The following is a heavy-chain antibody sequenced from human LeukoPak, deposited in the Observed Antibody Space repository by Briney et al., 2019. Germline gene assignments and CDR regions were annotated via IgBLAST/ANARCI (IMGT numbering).Heavy chain of an antibody. CDR1: GGTFSSYT. CDR3: ARGEQWLRPYDY. V-gene: IGHV1-69*02. J-gene: IGHJ4*02. CDR2: IIPILGIA. D-gene: IGHD5-12*01. Sequence: SVKVSCKASGGTFSSYTISWVRQAPGQGLEWMGRIIPILGIADYAQKFQGRVTITADKSTSTAYMELSSLRSEDTAVYYCARGEQWLRPYDYWGQGALVTVSS.